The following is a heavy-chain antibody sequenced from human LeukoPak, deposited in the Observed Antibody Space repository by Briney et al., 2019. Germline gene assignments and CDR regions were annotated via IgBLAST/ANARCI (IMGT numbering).Heavy chain of an antibody. D-gene: IGHD6-13*01. CDR1: GGSIGSYY. Sequence: SETLSLTCTVSGGSIGSYYWSWIRQPPGKGLEWIGYIYYSGSTNYNPSLKSRVTISVDTSKNQFSLKLSSVTAADTAVYYCARFLAAAGTFDYWGQGTLVTVSS. CDR3: ARFLAAAGTFDY. V-gene: IGHV4-59*01. CDR2: IYYSGST. J-gene: IGHJ4*02.